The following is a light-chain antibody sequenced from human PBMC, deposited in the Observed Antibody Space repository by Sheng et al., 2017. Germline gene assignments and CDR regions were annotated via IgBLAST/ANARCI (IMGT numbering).Light chain of an antibody. CDR3: QAWDSSTPYI. V-gene: IGLV3-1*01. CDR1: KLGDKY. CDR2: QDN. J-gene: IGLJ1*01. Sequence: SYELTQPPSVSVSPGQTASFTCSGDKLGDKYVSWYQQKPGQSPLVVIYQDNKRPSGIPERFSGSNSGDTATLTISGTQAMDEADYYCQAWDSSTPYIFGTGTKVTVL.